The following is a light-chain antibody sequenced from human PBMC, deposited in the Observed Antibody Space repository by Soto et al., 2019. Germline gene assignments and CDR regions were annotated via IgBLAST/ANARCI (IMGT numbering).Light chain of an antibody. CDR1: QSISSSY. CDR3: QQYGSSSWT. Sequence: DIVFTLSPGALTLPPGKGPTVSWRASQSISSSYLAWYQQRHGQAHRXXIYGASSRATGIPDRFSGSGSGTAGTITISRLEPEDFEVYYCQQYGSSSWTFGQGTKVDIK. J-gene: IGKJ1*01. CDR2: GAS. V-gene: IGKV3-20*01.